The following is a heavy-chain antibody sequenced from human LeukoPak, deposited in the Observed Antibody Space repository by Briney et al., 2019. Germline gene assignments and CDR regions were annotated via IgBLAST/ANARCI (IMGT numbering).Heavy chain of an antibody. J-gene: IGHJ3*02. CDR2: IYYSGST. Sequence: PSETLSLTCTVSGGSISSSSYYWGWIRQPPGKGLEWIGSIYYSGSTYYNPSLKSRVTISVDTSKNQFSLKLSSVTAADTAVYYCERHWTRYCSGGSCYSWAFDIWGQGTMVTVSS. CDR3: ERHWTRYCSGGSCYSWAFDI. D-gene: IGHD2-15*01. V-gene: IGHV4-39*01. CDR1: GGSISSSSYY.